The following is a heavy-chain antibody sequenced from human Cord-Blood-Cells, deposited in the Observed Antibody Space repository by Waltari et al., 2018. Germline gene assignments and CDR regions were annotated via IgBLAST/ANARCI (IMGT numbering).Heavy chain of an antibody. J-gene: IGHJ4*02. CDR2: INPSSGGT. Sequence: QVQLVQSGAEVKKPGASVKVSCKASGYTFTGYYIHLVRQAPGQGLEWMGWINPSSGGTNYAQKFQGWVTMTRDTSISTAYMELSRLRSDDTAVYYWASGTDDGGPLDYWGQGTLVTVSS. D-gene: IGHD1-1*01. CDR3: ASGTDDGGPLDY. V-gene: IGHV1-2*04. CDR1: GYTFTGYY.